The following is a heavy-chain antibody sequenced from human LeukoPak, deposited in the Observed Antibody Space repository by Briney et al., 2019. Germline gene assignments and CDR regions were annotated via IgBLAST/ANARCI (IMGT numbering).Heavy chain of an antibody. D-gene: IGHD6-19*01. CDR1: GFTFDDYA. V-gene: IGHV3-9*01. CDR2: ISWNSGSI. CDR3: ARSRYSSVNWFDP. Sequence: GRSLRLSCAASGFTFDDYAMHWVRQAPGKGLEWVSGISWNSGSIGYADSVKGRFTISRDNAKNSLYLQMNSLRAEDTALYYCARSRYSSVNWFDPWGQGTLVTVSS. J-gene: IGHJ5*02.